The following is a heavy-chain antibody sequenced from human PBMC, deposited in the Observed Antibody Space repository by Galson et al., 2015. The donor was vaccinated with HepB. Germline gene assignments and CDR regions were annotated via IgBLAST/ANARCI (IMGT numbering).Heavy chain of an antibody. Sequence: SVKVSCKASGGTFSSYAISWVRQAPGQGLEWMGRIIPILGIANYAQKFQGRVTITADKSTSTAYMELSSLRSEDTAVYYCARDGVAQAYCGGDCYRGIDPWGQGTLVTVSS. J-gene: IGHJ5*02. CDR1: GGTFSSYA. CDR3: ARDGVAQAYCGGDCYRGIDP. D-gene: IGHD2-21*01. V-gene: IGHV1-69*04. CDR2: IIPILGIA.